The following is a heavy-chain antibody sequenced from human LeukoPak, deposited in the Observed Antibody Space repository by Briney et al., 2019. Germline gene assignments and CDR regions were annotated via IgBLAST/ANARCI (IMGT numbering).Heavy chain of an antibody. Sequence: GASVKVSCKASGGTFSSYAISWVRQAPGQGLEWMGGIIPIFGTANYAQKFQGRVTITADKSTSTAYMELSSLRSEDTAVYYCARVTGYGSGRSIDYWGQGTLVTVSS. CDR1: GGTFSSYA. J-gene: IGHJ4*02. CDR3: ARVTGYGSGRSIDY. CDR2: IIPIFGTA. V-gene: IGHV1-69*06. D-gene: IGHD3-10*01.